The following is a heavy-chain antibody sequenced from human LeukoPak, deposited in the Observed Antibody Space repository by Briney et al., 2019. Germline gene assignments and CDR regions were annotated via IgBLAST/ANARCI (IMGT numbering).Heavy chain of an antibody. CDR1: GFTVSSNY. J-gene: IGHJ4*02. CDR3: AGHGYCSSTSCREFDY. V-gene: IGHV4-59*05. Sequence: GSLRLSCAASGFTVSSNYMSWVRQPPGKGLEWIGSIYYSGNTYYNPSLKSRVTISVDTSENQFSLKLSSVTAADTAVYYCAGHGYCSSTSCREFDYWGQGTLVTVSS. D-gene: IGHD2-2*01. CDR2: IYYSGNT.